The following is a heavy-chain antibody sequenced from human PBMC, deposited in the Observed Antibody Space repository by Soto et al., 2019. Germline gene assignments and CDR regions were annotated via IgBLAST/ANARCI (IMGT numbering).Heavy chain of an antibody. CDR1: GGSFSGYY. CDR2: INHSGST. D-gene: IGHD3-22*01. V-gene: IGHV4-34*01. Sequence: SETLSLTCAVYGGSFSGYYWSWIRQPPGKGLEWIGEINHSGSTNYNPSLKSRVTISVDTSKNQFSLKLSSVTAADTAVYYCARGLVGNYYDSSGYNPCLFYYYYYVMDVWGQGTTVTVSS. CDR3: ARGLVGNYYDSSGYNPCLFYYYYYVMDV. J-gene: IGHJ6*02.